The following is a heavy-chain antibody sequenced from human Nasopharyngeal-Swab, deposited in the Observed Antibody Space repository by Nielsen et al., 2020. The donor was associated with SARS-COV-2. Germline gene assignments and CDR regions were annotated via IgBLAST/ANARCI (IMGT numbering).Heavy chain of an antibody. D-gene: IGHD4/OR15-4a*01. J-gene: IGHJ4*02. V-gene: IGHV4-59*02. CDR1: GGSVSSYY. CDR3: PYGANRYQFDY. Sequence: SETLCLTCTVSGGSVSSYYWSWIRQPPGKGLEWIGFIYYSGSTNYNPSLESRVTISVDTSKNQFSLKLSSVTAADTAVYYCPYGANRYQFDYWGQGTLVTVSS. CDR2: IYYSGST.